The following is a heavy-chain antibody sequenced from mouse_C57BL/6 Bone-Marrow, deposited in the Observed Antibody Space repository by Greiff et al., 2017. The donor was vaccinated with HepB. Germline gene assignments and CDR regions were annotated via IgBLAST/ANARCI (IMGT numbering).Heavy chain of an antibody. D-gene: IGHD2-4*01. Sequence: VQLQQSGPGLVHPSQSLSITCPVSGFSLTSYGVHWVRQSPGKGLEWLGVIWSGGSTDYNAAFISRLSISKDNSKSQVFFKMNSLQADDTAIYYCARLGDYLYYYAMDYWGQGTSVTVSS. CDR1: GFSLTSYG. CDR2: IWSGGST. V-gene: IGHV2-2*01. CDR3: ARLGDYLYYYAMDY. J-gene: IGHJ4*01.